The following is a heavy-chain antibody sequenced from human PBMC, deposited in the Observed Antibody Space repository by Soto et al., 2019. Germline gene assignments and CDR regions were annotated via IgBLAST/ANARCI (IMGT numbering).Heavy chain of an antibody. CDR2: ISAYNGNT. CDR3: ASSVKLDPSSHYYYYGMDV. D-gene: IGHD1-1*01. J-gene: IGHJ6*02. V-gene: IGHV1-18*01. CDR1: GYTFTSYG. Sequence: QVQLVQSGAEVKKPGASVKVSCKASGYTFTSYGISWVRQAPGQGLEWMGWISAYNGNTNYAQKLQGRVTMTTDTSTSTAYMELRSLRSDDTAVYYCASSVKLDPSSHYYYYGMDVWGQGTTVTVSS.